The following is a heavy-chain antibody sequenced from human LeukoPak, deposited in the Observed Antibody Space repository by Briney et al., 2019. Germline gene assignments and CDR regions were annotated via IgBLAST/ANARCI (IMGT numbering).Heavy chain of an antibody. J-gene: IGHJ4*02. CDR3: AVIPRGIVVVTAIHFDY. CDR2: INPNSGGT. Sequence: ASVKVSCKASGYTFTGYYMHWVRQAPGQGLEWMGWINPNSGGTNYAQKFQGRVTMTRDTSISTAYMELSRLRSDDSAVYYCAVIPRGIVVVTAIHFDYWGQGTLVTVSS. CDR1: GYTFTGYY. D-gene: IGHD2-21*02. V-gene: IGHV1-2*02.